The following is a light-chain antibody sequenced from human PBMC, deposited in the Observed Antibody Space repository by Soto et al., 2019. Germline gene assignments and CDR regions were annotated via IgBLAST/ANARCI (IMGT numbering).Light chain of an antibody. CDR1: SSDVGGYNY. Sequence: QSVLTQPASVSGSPGQSITISCTGTSSDVGGYNYVSWYQQHPGKAPKSIIYDVSSRPSGVSSRFSGSKSGNTASLTISGLQAEDEADYYCSSFTRSTTYVFGTGTKLTVL. J-gene: IGLJ1*01. CDR3: SSFTRSTTYV. V-gene: IGLV2-14*03. CDR2: DVS.